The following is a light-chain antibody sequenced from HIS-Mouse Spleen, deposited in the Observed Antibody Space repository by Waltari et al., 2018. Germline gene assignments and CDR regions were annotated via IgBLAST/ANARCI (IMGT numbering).Light chain of an antibody. CDR2: EVS. Sequence: QSALTQPASVSGSPGQSITIPCTGTSSDVGSYNLVYWYQHHPGKAPKLMIYEVSKRPSGVSNRFSGSKSGNTASLTISGLQAEDEADYYCCSYAGSSTWVFGGGTKLTVL. CDR1: SSDVGSYNL. J-gene: IGLJ3*02. CDR3: CSYAGSSTWV. V-gene: IGLV2-23*02.